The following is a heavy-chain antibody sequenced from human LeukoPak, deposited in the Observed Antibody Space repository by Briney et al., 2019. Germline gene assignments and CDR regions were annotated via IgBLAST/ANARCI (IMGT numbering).Heavy chain of an antibody. J-gene: IGHJ5*02. V-gene: IGHV4-4*07. CDR1: GGSISNYY. D-gene: IGHD4-23*01. Sequence: SETLSLTCNVSGGSISNYYWSWIRQPAGKGLERIGRIYTSGSTNYNPSLKSRVTMSVDTSKNQFSLKLSSVTAADTAVYYCAREATVVPNWFDPWGQGTLVTVSS. CDR3: AREATVVPNWFDP. CDR2: IYTSGST.